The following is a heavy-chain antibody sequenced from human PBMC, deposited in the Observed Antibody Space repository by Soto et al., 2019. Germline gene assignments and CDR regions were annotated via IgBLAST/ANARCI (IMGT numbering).Heavy chain of an antibody. J-gene: IGHJ3*02. CDR1: GCICSSYD. Sequence: GGSLRLSCAVSGCICSSYDMSWVRQAPGKGLEWVSTILVGGSTHYEDSVKGRFTISRDTSKNTVYLQMDSLTAGDTAVYYCAKATATGGGAFEIYGRGTLVTVSS. CDR2: ILVGGST. D-gene: IGHD2-8*02. V-gene: IGHV3-23*01. CDR3: AKATATGGGAFEI.